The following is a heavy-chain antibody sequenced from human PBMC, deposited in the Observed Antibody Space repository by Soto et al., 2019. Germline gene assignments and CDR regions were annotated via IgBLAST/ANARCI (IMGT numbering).Heavy chain of an antibody. J-gene: IGHJ6*04. D-gene: IGHD1-1*01. Sequence: QVQLRASGPGLVKPSETLSLTCTVSGGSVISLSHYWGWIRQAPGKGLEWIGQIYYTGNTTYNPSPESRVTRAVDTSKNQLSLKLSSVTAADTAPYRCARDRNGCRESTNYYGVDVWGEGTRVIVSS. CDR2: IYYTGNT. V-gene: IGHV4-61*01. CDR3: ARDRNGCRESTNYYGVDV. CDR1: GGSVISLSHY.